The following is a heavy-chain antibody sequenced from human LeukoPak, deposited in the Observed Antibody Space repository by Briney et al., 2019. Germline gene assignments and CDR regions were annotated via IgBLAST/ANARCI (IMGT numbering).Heavy chain of an antibody. CDR3: ARLPPGIAVAGYYYYGMDV. J-gene: IGHJ6*02. CDR2: IYYSGST. CDR1: GGSISSSSYY. D-gene: IGHD6-19*01. V-gene: IGHV4-39*01. Sequence: SETLSLTCTVSGGSISSSSYYWGWIRQPPGKGLEWIGSIYYSGSTYYNPSLKSRVTISVDTSKNQFSLKLSSVTAADTAVYYCARLPPGIAVAGYYYYGMDVWGQGTTVTVSS.